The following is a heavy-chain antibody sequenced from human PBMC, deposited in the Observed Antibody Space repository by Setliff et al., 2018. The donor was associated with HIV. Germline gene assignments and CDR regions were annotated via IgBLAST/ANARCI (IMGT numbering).Heavy chain of an antibody. CDR3: ARGALVATIDYFDY. J-gene: IGHJ4*02. Sequence: PSETLSLTCSVSGDSVTSGGFFWSWIRQRPEKGLEWIGYIYYSGSTYYNPSLKSRVTISVDTSKNQFSLKLSSVTAADTAVYYCARGALVATIDYFDYWGQGTLVTVSS. D-gene: IGHD5-12*01. V-gene: IGHV4-31*03. CDR2: IYYSGST. CDR1: GDSVTSGGFF.